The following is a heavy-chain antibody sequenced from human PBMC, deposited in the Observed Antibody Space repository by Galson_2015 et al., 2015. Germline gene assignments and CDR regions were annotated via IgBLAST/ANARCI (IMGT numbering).Heavy chain of an antibody. J-gene: IGHJ6*04. CDR2: ISNGGSTI. CDR1: GFTFRDYR. V-gene: IGHV3-48*02. Sequence: SLRLSCAASGFTFRDYRMNWVRQAPGKGLEWISYISNGGSTIYYADSVKGRFTISRDNAKNSLYLQMNSLRDEDTAVYYCARDGPVVLRLLDVWGKGTPVTVSS. CDR3: ARDGPVVLRLLDV. D-gene: IGHD2/OR15-2a*01.